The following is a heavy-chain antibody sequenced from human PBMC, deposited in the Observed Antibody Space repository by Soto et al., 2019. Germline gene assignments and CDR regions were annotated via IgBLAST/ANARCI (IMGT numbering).Heavy chain of an antibody. CDR2: IWYDGSNK. CDR1: GLTFSSYG. Sequence: GGSLRLSCAASGLTFSSYGMHWVRQAPGKGLEWVAVIWYDGSNKYYADSVKGRFTISRDNSKNTLYLQMNSLRAEDTAVYYCARGAPVGSSWYVYWGQGTLVTVSS. CDR3: ARGAPVGSSWYVY. V-gene: IGHV3-33*01. D-gene: IGHD6-13*01. J-gene: IGHJ4*02.